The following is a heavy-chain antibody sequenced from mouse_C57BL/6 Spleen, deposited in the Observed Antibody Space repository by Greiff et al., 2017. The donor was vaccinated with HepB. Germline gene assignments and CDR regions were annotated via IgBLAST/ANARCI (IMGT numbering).Heavy chain of an antibody. CDR2: ISYDGSN. D-gene: IGHD3-2*02. V-gene: IGHV3-6*01. J-gene: IGHJ4*01. CDR1: GYSITSGYY. Sequence: VQLKESGPGLVKPSQSLSLTCSVTGYSITSGYYWNWIRQFPGNKLEWMGYISYDGSNNYNPSLKNRISITRDTSKNQFFLKLNSVTTEDTATYYCARRAAQALYYYAMDYWGQGTSVTVSS. CDR3: ARRAAQALYYYAMDY.